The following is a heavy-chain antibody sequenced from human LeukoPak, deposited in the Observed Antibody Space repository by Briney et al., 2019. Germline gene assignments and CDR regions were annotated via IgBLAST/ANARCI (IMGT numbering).Heavy chain of an antibody. J-gene: IGHJ6*02. CDR2: ISYDGSNK. V-gene: IGHV3-30*18. D-gene: IGHD6-13*01. CDR3: AKEQLASVWYYGMDV. Sequence: GGSLRLSCAASGFTFSSYGMHWVRQAPGKGLEWVAVISYDGSNKYYADSVKGRFTISRDNSKNTLYLQMNSLRAEDTAVYYCAKEQLASVWYYGMDVWGQGTTVTVSS. CDR1: GFTFSSYG.